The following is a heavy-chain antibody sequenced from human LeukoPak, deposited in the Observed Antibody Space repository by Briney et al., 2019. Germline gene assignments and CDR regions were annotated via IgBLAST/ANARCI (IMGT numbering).Heavy chain of an antibody. CDR3: AKYTCSSTSCYSVGYYYYYGMDV. V-gene: IGHV3-23*01. J-gene: IGHJ6*02. CDR2: IRGSSGST. Sequence: PGGSLRLSCAASGFTFSNYAMSWVRQAPGKGLEWLSAIRGSSGSTYYADSVKGRFTISRDNSKNTLYLQMNSLRAEDTAVYYCAKYTCSSTSCYSVGYYYYYGMDVWGQGTTVTVSS. CDR1: GFTFSNYA. D-gene: IGHD2-2*02.